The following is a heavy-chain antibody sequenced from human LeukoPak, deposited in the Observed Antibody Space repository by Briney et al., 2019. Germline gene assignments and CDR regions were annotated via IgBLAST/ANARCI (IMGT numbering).Heavy chain of an antibody. J-gene: IGHJ3*02. CDR1: GFTFGDYA. V-gene: IGHV3-7*01. CDR3: ARDPWSDAFDI. CDR2: IKQDGSEK. Sequence: GGSLRLSCTASGFTFGDYAMSWFRQAPGKGLEWVANIKQDGSEKYYVDSVKGRFTISRDNAKNSLYLQMNSLRAEDTAVYYCARDPWSDAFDIWGQGTMVTVSS. D-gene: IGHD2-8*02.